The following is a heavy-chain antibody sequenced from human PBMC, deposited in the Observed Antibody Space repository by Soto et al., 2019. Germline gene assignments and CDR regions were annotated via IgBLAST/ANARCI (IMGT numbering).Heavy chain of an antibody. CDR2: IYYSGST. D-gene: IGHD3-10*01. V-gene: IGHV4-39*01. Sequence: QLQLQESGPGLVKPSETLSLTCTVSGGSISSSSYYWGWIRQPPGKGLEWIGSIYYSGSTYYNPSLKSRVTXXVXPXXTPSSLKLTSGTAADPAVHYCAAGEDQYYYSGMDVWGHGTTVTASS. J-gene: IGHJ6*02. CDR3: AAGEDQYYYSGMDV. CDR1: GGSISSSSYY.